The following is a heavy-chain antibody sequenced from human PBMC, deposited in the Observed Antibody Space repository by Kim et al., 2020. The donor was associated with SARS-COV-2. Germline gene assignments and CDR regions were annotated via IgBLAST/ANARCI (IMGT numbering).Heavy chain of an antibody. D-gene: IGHD6-19*01. V-gene: IGHV3-21*01. J-gene: IGHJ1*01. CDR2: ISSSSSDI. CDR1: GFTFSSYS. CDR3: ARGSQWLGAEYFQH. Sequence: GGCLRLSCAASGFTFSSYSMNWVRQAPGKGLEWVSSISSSSSDIYYADSVKGRFTISRDNAKNSLYLQMNSLRAEDTAVYYCARGSQWLGAEYFQHWGQGTLVTVSS.